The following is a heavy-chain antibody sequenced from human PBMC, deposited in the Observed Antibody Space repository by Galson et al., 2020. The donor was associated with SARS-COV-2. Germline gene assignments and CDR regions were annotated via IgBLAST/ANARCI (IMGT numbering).Heavy chain of an antibody. CDR1: GYTFTSYG. Sequence: ASVKVSCKASGYTFTSYGISWVRQAPGQGLEWMGWISAYNGNTNYAQKLQGRVTMTTDTSTSTAYMELRSLRSDDTAVYYCARLGQSYDYLYAAASERDFDYWGQGTLVTVSS. D-gene: IGHD4-17*01. J-gene: IGHJ4*02. CDR2: ISAYNGNT. V-gene: IGHV1-18*01. CDR3: ARLGQSYDYLYAAASERDFDY.